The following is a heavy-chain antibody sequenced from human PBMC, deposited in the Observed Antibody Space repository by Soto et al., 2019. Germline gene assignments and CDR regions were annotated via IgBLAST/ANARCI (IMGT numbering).Heavy chain of an antibody. Sequence: SETLSLTCAVSGGSISSTNWWSWVRQPPGKGLEWIGEIYHSGSTNYNPSLKSRVTISVDKSKNQFSLKLSSVTAADTAVYYCERQDIVLMVYANDYGGQGTLVTVSS. CDR2: IYHSGST. D-gene: IGHD2-8*01. V-gene: IGHV4-4*02. CDR1: GGSISSTNW. J-gene: IGHJ4*02. CDR3: ERQDIVLMVYANDY.